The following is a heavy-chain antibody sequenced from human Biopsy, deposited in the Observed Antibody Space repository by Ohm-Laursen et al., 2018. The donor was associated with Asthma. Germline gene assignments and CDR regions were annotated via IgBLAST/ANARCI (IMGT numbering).Heavy chain of an antibody. Sequence: SLRLSCAASGFTFSSYGMHWVRQAPGKGLEWVAGIFFDGSNKYYADSVKGRFTTSRDNSKDTLYLQVNSLRGDDTAVYYCARGKTWGRSYYFDYWGQGTLVTVSS. CDR3: ARGKTWGRSYYFDY. CDR1: GFTFSSYG. V-gene: IGHV3-30*03. J-gene: IGHJ4*02. D-gene: IGHD6-6*01. CDR2: IFFDGSNK.